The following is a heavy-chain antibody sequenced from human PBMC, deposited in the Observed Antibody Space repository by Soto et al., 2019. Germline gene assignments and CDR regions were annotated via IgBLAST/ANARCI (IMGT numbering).Heavy chain of an antibody. V-gene: IGHV4-31*03. CDR3: ARGPYNWNRGGVGAFDI. J-gene: IGHJ3*02. Sequence: QVQLQESGPGLVKPSQTLSLTCTVSGGSISSGGYYWSWIRQHPGKGLEWIGYIYCSGSTYSNPSLESRVTISVDTSKNQFSLKLSSVTAADTAVYYCARGPYNWNRGGVGAFDIWGLGTMVTVSS. D-gene: IGHD1-20*01. CDR1: GGSISSGGYY. CDR2: IYCSGST.